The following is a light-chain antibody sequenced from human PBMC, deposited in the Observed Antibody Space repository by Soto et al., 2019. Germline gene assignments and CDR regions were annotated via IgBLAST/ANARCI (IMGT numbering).Light chain of an antibody. J-gene: IGKJ1*01. CDR2: GAS. CDR3: QQHSHWPPWT. CDR1: ENVRTF. V-gene: IGKV3-11*01. Sequence: EVVLTQSPATLSLSPGERATLSCRASENVRTFVDWYQQKPGQAPRLLIYGASNRATGIPARFSARGSGTDFTLTISDLEPEDFAVYYCQQHSHWPPWTCGQGTRVEIQ.